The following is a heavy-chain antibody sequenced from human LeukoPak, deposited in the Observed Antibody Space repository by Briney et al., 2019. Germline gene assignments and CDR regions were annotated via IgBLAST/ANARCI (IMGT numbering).Heavy chain of an antibody. Sequence: PSETLSLTCTVSGGSISSYYWSWIRQPAGKGLEWIGRIYTSGSTNYNPSLKSRVTMSVDTSKNQFSLKLSSVTAADTAVYYCARDVGYSSSWSHRNWYFDLWGRGTLVTVSS. D-gene: IGHD6-13*01. CDR1: GGSISSYY. J-gene: IGHJ2*01. CDR3: ARDVGYSSSWSHRNWYFDL. CDR2: IYTSGST. V-gene: IGHV4-4*07.